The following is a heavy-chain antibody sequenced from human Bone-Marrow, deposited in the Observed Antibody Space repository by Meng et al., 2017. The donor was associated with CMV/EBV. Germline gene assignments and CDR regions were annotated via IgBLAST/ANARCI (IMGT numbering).Heavy chain of an antibody. CDR1: GESFSPYY. D-gene: IGHD3-22*01. CDR3: ARGKYSGGYYPLDY. V-gene: IGHV4-34*01. Sequence: VRLQPWGAGLLKPSETLSPTSAVYGESFSPYYWTWIRQPPGKGLEWIGEINYSGSTNYNPSLKSRVTISVDTSKNQFSLKLTSVTAADSALYYCARGKYSGGYYPLDYWGQGTLVTVSS. J-gene: IGHJ4*02. CDR2: INYSGST.